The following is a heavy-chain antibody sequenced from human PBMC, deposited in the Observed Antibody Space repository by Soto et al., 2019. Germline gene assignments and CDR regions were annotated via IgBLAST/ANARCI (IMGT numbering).Heavy chain of an antibody. CDR2: IIPIFGTA. CDR3: AMAIQLWFYRFDP. Sequence: QVQLVQSGAEVKKPGSSVKVSCKASGGTFSSYAISWVRQAPGQGLEWMGGIIPIFGTANYAQKFQGRVTITADEATSTAYMELSSLRSEDTAVYYWAMAIQLWFYRFDPWGQGTLVTVSS. D-gene: IGHD5-18*01. J-gene: IGHJ5*02. CDR1: GGTFSSYA. V-gene: IGHV1-69*01.